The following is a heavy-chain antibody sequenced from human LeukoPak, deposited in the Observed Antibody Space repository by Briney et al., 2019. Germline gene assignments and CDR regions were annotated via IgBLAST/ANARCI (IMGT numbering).Heavy chain of an antibody. CDR2: MYTSGAT. CDR1: GGSISSYY. CDR3: AREGPAASTSFYYFMDV. Sequence: PSETLSLTRTVSGGSISSYYWSWIRQPAGKGLEWIGRMYTSGATNYNPSLKSRTTMSVDTSKNQLSLRLSSVTAADRAVYYCAREGPAASTSFYYFMDVWGKGTTVTVSS. J-gene: IGHJ6*03. D-gene: IGHD2-2*01. V-gene: IGHV4-4*07.